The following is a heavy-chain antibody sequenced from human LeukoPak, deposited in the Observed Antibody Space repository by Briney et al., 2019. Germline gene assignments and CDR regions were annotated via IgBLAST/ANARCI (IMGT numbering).Heavy chain of an antibody. V-gene: IGHV4-61*02. CDR3: AREHPRGEVDDFDY. J-gene: IGHJ4*02. Sequence: SETLSLTCTVSGGSISSGGYYWSWIRQPAGKGLEWIGRIYTSGSTNYNPSLKSRISISVDTSKNQFSLKLTSVTAVDTAVYYCAREHPRGEVDDFDYWGQGTLVTVSS. CDR1: GGSISSGGYY. D-gene: IGHD3-16*01. CDR2: IYTSGST.